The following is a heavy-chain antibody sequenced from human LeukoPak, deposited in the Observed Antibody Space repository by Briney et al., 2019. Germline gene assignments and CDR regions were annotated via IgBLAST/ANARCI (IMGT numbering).Heavy chain of an antibody. CDR1: GFTFSTHE. Sequence: GGSLRLSCAASGFTFSTHEMNWVRQAPGKGLEWVSYISSSGSTIYYADSVKGRFTISRDNAENSLYLQMDSLRTEDTAVYYCARGPSSSSWSPFDYWGQGTLVTVSS. V-gene: IGHV3-48*03. CDR2: ISSSGSTI. D-gene: IGHD6-13*01. J-gene: IGHJ4*02. CDR3: ARGPSSSSWSPFDY.